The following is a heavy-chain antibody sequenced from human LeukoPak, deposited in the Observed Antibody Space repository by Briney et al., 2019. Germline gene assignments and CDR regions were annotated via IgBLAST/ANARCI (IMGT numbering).Heavy chain of an antibody. V-gene: IGHV4-39*02. CDR3: ARGPTLKYFHH. Sequence: SETLSLTCSVSGGSISSSTFYWGWIRQPPGKALEWIGTIYYSGTTYYNPSLKSRVTISVDTSKNQFSLELSSMTAADTAVYYCARGPTLKYFHHWGQGTLVSVSS. CDR1: GGSISSSTFY. J-gene: IGHJ1*01. CDR2: IYYSGTT.